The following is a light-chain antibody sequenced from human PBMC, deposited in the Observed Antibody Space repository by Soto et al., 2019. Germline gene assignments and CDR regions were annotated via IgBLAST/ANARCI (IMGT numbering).Light chain of an antibody. CDR3: QQYNNWPQT. J-gene: IGKJ1*01. Sequence: EIVLTQAPATLSLSPGERATLSCRASQTINSNVAWYQLKDGQVPRLLIYGASTRATDIPARSSGSGSGTEFTLTISSLQSEDFAEYHCQQYNNWPQTFGQGTKVDIK. CDR2: GAS. CDR1: QTINSN. V-gene: IGKV3-15*01.